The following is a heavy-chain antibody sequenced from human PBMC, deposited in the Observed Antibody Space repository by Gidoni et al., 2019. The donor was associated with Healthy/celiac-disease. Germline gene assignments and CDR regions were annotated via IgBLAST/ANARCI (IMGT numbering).Heavy chain of an antibody. Sequence: VQLLESGGGLVQPGGSLRLSCAASGFTFSSYAMSWVRQAPGKGLEGVSAISGSGGSTYYADSVKGRFTISRDNSKNTLYLQMNSLRAEDTAVYYCAKVYYYDSSGPPIWGQGTLVTVSS. J-gene: IGHJ4*02. V-gene: IGHV3-23*01. CDR3: AKVYYYDSSGPPI. CDR1: GFTFSSYA. CDR2: ISGSGGST. D-gene: IGHD3-22*01.